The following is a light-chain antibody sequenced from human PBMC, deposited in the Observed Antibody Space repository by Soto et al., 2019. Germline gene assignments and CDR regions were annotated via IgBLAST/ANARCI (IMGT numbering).Light chain of an antibody. V-gene: IGKV1-12*01. CDR3: QHANSFPPYT. Sequence: DIPMTQSPSSVSPSVGDRVTITCRASQGISRWLPWYQQKPGKAPKLLIYAASSLQCGVPSRFSGSGSGTEFTVTISGLQPEYFATSYCQHANSFPPYTFGQGTKLEIK. J-gene: IGKJ2*01. CDR2: AAS. CDR1: QGISRW.